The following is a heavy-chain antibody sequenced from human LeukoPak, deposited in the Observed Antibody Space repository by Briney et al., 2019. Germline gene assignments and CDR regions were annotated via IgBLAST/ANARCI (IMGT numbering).Heavy chain of an antibody. CDR1: GFTFSSYS. Sequence: GGSLRLSCAASGFTFSSYSMNWVRQAPGKGLEWVSSISTSSSYIYYADSVKGRFTISRDNSKNTLYLQMNSLRAEDTAVYYCAKFLSNSGRFLYWGQGTLVTVSS. V-gene: IGHV3-21*01. CDR2: ISTSSSYI. J-gene: IGHJ4*02. D-gene: IGHD4-23*01. CDR3: AKFLSNSGRFLY.